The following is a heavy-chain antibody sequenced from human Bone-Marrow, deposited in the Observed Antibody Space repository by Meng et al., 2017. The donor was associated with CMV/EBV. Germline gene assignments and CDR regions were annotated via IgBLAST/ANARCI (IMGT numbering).Heavy chain of an antibody. D-gene: IGHD4-23*01. CDR1: GFTFGDYV. Sequence: GESLKISCTASGFTFGDYVMSWVRQAPGKGLEWVGFIRSKAYGGTTEYAASVKGRFTISRDDSKSIAYLQMNSLKTEDTAVYYCTRGKVLTRSYGGNPRDHYGMDVWGQGTTVTAP. CDR2: IRSKAYGGTT. J-gene: IGHJ6*02. CDR3: TRGKVLTRSYGGNPRDHYGMDV. V-gene: IGHV3-49*04.